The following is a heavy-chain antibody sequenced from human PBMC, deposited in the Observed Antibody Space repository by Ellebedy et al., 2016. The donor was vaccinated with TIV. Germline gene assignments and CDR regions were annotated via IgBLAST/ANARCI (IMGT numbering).Heavy chain of an antibody. J-gene: IGHJ5*02. V-gene: IGHV4-4*07. CDR2: IYTSGST. CDR1: GGSISSYY. D-gene: IGHD6-13*01. CDR3: ARQWRIAAAGTRVWFDP. Sequence: MPSETLSLTCTVSGGSISSYYWSWIRQPAGKGLEWIGRIYTSGSTNYNPSLKSRVTMSVDTSKNQFSLKLSSVTAADTAVYYCARQWRIAAAGTRVWFDPWGQGTLVTVSS.